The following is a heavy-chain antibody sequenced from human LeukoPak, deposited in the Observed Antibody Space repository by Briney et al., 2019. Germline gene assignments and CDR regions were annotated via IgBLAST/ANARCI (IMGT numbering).Heavy chain of an antibody. D-gene: IGHD3-3*01. J-gene: IGHJ4*02. V-gene: IGHV1-18*01. CDR3: TRDSYDFWSGYYDY. CDR2: ISAYNGTT. Sequence: ASVKVSCKASGYTFTSYGISWVRQAPGQGLEWMGWISAYNGTTNYAQKLQGRVTMTTDTSTSTAYMELRSLRSDDTAVYYCTRDSYDFWSGYYDYWGQGTLVTVSS. CDR1: GYTFTSYG.